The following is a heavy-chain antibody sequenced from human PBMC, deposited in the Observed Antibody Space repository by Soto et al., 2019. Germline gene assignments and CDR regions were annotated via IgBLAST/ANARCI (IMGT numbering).Heavy chain of an antibody. CDR3: AKDKGRPPYGQQLVLNYFDY. CDR1: GFTFSSYG. CDR2: ISYDGSNK. J-gene: IGHJ4*02. D-gene: IGHD6-13*01. V-gene: IGHV3-30*18. Sequence: GGSLRLSCAASGFTFSSYGMHWVRQAPGKGLEWVAVISYDGSNKYYADSVKGRFTISRDNSKNTLYLQMNSLRAEDTAVYYCAKDKGRPPYGQQLVLNYFDYWGQGTLVTVSS.